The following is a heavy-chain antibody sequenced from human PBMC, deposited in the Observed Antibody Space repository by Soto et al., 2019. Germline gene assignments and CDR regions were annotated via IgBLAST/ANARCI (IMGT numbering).Heavy chain of an antibody. CDR2: FYSSGSI. J-gene: IGHJ5*02. CDR1: GGSISGYY. D-gene: IGHD6-13*01. Sequence: PSETLSLTCTVSGGSISGYYWSWIRQPPGKRLEWIGNFYSSGSIYYNPSLKSRVTISEDTSKNQFSLNLNSVTAADTAVYYCARHGRGSSWYPEPFFDPWGQGSLVTVSS. CDR3: ARHGRGSSWYPEPFFDP. V-gene: IGHV4-59*08.